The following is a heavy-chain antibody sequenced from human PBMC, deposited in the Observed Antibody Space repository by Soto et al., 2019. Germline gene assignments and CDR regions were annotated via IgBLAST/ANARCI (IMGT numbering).Heavy chain of an antibody. CDR1: GGSINDGLYY. V-gene: IGHV4-39*01. CDR2: VYYTGRT. Sequence: QLQLQESGPGPVKPSETLSLTCTVSGGSINDGLYYWGWIRPPPGKERECIGRVYYTGRTFYNTSRKSQVTIAADTLQNQFSLKLTSVNAADMAVYFCARHQFIVDAGHFDTGGQGTLVTVSS. D-gene: IGHD3-16*02. CDR3: ARHQFIVDAGHFDT. J-gene: IGHJ4*02.